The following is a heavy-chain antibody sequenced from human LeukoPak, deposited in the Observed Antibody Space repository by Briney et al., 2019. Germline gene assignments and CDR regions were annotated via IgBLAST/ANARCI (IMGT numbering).Heavy chain of an antibody. V-gene: IGHV1-2*06. CDR3: ARARTGTTLFSYYYMDV. CDR1: GYTFTGYY. D-gene: IGHD1-7*01. Sequence: ASVKVSCKASGYTFTGYYMHWVRQAPGQGLEWMGRINPNSGGTNYAQKFQGRVTMTRDTSISTAYMELSRLRSDDTAVYYCARARTGTTLFSYYYMDVWGKGATVTVSS. CDR2: INPNSGGT. J-gene: IGHJ6*03.